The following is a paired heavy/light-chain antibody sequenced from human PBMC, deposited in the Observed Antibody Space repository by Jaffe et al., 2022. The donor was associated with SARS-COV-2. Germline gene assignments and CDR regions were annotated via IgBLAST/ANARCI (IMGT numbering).Light chain of an antibody. CDR1: QSIRSIY. J-gene: IGKJ2*01. CDR3: QQYGGSLPYT. V-gene: IGKV3-20*01. Sequence: EIVLTQSPGTLSLSPGERATLSCRASQSIRSIYLAWYQQKGGEAPRIIIYGASNRAPGIPDRFRGSGSGTDFTLTINKVEPEDFAVYYCQQYGGSLPYTFGQGTKLEIK. CDR2: GAS.
Heavy chain of an antibody. CDR3: ARDWGVLMMFGAFES. CDR1: GFTFSSYG. J-gene: IGHJ5*01. V-gene: IGHV3-33*01. D-gene: IGHD2-8*01. CDR2: IWYDGSEN. Sequence: QVKLVESGGGVVQPGRSLRLSCAASGFTFSSYGMHWVRQAPGKGLEWVAVIWYDGSENYYADSVKGRFTISRDDSKNTVYLQMNSLRVEDTAIYYCARDWGVLMMFGAFESWGQGTLVTVSS.